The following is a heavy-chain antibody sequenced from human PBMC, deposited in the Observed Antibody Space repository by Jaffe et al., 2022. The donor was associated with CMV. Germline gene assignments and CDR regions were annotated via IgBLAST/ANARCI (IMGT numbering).Heavy chain of an antibody. D-gene: IGHD1-26*01. CDR1: GGSISSYY. Sequence: QVQLQESGPGLVKPSETLSLTCTVSGGSISSYYWSWIRQPPGKGLEWIGYIYYSGSTNYNPSLKSRVTISVDTSKNQFSLKLSSVTAADTAVYYCARDRGWGKVGATIGRPTYYYYGMDVWGQGTTVTVSS. J-gene: IGHJ6*02. CDR2: IYYSGST. CDR3: ARDRGWGKVGATIGRPTYYYYGMDV. V-gene: IGHV4-59*01.